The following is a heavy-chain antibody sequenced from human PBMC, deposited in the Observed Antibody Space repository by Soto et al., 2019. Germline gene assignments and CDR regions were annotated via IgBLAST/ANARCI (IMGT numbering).Heavy chain of an antibody. V-gene: IGHV4-31*03. CDR2: IYYSGST. Sequence: SETLSLTCTVSCGSIISGGYYWSWIRQHPGKGLEWIGYIYYSGSTYYNPSLKSRVTISVDTSKNQFSLKLSSVTAADTAVYYCARAGRLKKPLDYWGQGTLVTVSS. CDR3: ARAGRLKKPLDY. J-gene: IGHJ4*02. CDR1: CGSIISGGYY.